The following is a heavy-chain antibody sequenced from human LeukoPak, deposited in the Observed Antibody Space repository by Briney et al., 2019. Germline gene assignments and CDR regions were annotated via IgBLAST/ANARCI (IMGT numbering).Heavy chain of an antibody. J-gene: IGHJ4*02. CDR3: ARAFGLLWFGELLSTPGGFDY. Sequence: PSETLSLTCTVSGGSISSYYWSWIRQPPGKGLEWIGYIYYSGSTNYNPSLKSRVTISVDTSKNQFSLKLSSVTAADTAVYYCARAFGLLWFGELLSTPGGFDYWGQGTLVTVSS. D-gene: IGHD3-10*01. V-gene: IGHV4-59*12. CDR1: GGSISSYY. CDR2: IYYSGST.